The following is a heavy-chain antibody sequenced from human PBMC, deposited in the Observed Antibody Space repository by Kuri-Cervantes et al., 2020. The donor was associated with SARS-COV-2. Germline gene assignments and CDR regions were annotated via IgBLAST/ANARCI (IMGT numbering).Heavy chain of an antibody. J-gene: IGHJ6*02. V-gene: IGHV3-74*01. Sequence: GESLKISCAASGFTFSSYWMHWVRQAPGKGLVWVSRINSDGSSTSYADSVKGRFTISRDNAKNTLYLQMNSLRAEDTAVYYCARDRIVVVPAALSGYYGMDVWGQGTTVTVSS. CDR2: INSDGSST. D-gene: IGHD2-2*01. CDR3: ARDRIVVVPAALSGYYGMDV. CDR1: GFTFSSYW.